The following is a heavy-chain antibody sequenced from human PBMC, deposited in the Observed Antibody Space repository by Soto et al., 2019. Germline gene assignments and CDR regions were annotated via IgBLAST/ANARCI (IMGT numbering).Heavy chain of an antibody. D-gene: IGHD3-22*01. Sequence: PSETLSLTCSVSDGSLSPNYWSWIRQPPGKGLEWIGYIYYAGTTTYNPSLKSRVSISVDTSKNEVSLTLTSVTAADTAVYYCARLGAYYQALDSWGQGTLVTVS. V-gene: IGHV4-59*08. J-gene: IGHJ4*02. CDR3: ARLGAYYQALDS. CDR2: IYYAGTT. CDR1: DGSLSPNY.